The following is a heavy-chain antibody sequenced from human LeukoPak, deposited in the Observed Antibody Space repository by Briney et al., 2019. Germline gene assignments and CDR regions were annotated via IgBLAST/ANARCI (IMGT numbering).Heavy chain of an antibody. CDR3: ARDLGYSAYATVRGYAVDI. Sequence: PGGSLRLSCAASGFTVSTNYKSWVRQAPGKGLEWVSIIYSGGSTYYADSVKGRFTISRDIAQNTLYLQMNSLRAEDTAVYYCARDLGYSAYATVRGYAVDIWGQGTMVTVSS. CDR1: GFTVSTNY. J-gene: IGHJ3*02. CDR2: IYSGGST. D-gene: IGHD5-12*01. V-gene: IGHV3-66*01.